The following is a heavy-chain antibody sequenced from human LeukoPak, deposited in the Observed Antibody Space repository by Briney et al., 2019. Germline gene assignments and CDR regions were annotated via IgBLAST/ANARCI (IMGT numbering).Heavy chain of an antibody. Sequence: TLSLTCTVSGGSISSYYWRWMRQPPGKALEWLSRIDWDDDKYYSNSLKISPTISQDTSKNQVVLTMTNMDPEDTAMYYCARMRAGSHLDYVDYWGLGTLVTVSS. CDR3: ARMRAGSHLDYVDY. D-gene: IGHD3-10*01. J-gene: IGHJ4*02. V-gene: IGHV2-70*11. CDR2: IDWDDDK. CDR1: GGSISSYY.